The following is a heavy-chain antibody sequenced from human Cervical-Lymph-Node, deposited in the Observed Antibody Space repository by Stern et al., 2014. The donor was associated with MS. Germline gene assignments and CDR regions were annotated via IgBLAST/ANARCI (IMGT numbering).Heavy chain of an antibody. CDR2: IWYDGSNP. D-gene: IGHD6-13*01. Sequence: QVQLVESGGGVVPPGRSLRLSCAASGFSFSRYAMHWVRQAPGKGLEWVALIWYDGSNPYYSDSGTGRFTISRDNFKNTLYLQMNSLRAEDTAVYYCASAYSSSHYYFDYWGQGTLVTVSS. V-gene: IGHV3-33*01. J-gene: IGHJ4*02. CDR1: GFSFSRYA. CDR3: ASAYSSSHYYFDY.